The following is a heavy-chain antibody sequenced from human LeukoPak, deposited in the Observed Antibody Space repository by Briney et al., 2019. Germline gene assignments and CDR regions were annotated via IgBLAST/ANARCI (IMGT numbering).Heavy chain of an antibody. V-gene: IGHV3-23*01. D-gene: IGHD1-26*01. CDR3: ARRSDSGSYGWFDP. CDR1: GFTFSSYA. Sequence: PGGSLRLSCAASGFTFSSYAMSWVRQAPGKGLEWVSAISGSGGSTYYADSVKGRFTISRDNSKNTLYLRMNSLRAEDTAVYYCARRSDSGSYGWFDPWGQGTLVTVSS. CDR2: ISGSGGST. J-gene: IGHJ5*02.